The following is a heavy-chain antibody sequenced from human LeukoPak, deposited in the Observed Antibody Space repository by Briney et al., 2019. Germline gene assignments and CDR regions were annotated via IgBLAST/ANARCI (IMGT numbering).Heavy chain of an antibody. CDR1: GFTFSSYD. V-gene: IGHV3-48*03. CDR3: AREFRELLGDY. Sequence: GGSLRLSCAASGFTFSSYDMNWVRQAPGKGLEWVSYISSSSSNIYYADSVKGRFTISRDNAKNSLYLQMNSLRAEDTAVYYCAREFRELLGDYWGQGTLVTVSS. CDR2: ISSSSSNI. D-gene: IGHD3-10*01. J-gene: IGHJ4*02.